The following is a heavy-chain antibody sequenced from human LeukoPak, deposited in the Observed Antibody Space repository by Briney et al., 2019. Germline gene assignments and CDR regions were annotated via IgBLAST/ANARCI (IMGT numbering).Heavy chain of an antibody. CDR3: ARGPKWIQLRAYYYYMDV. D-gene: IGHD5-18*01. CDR1: GYTFTSYD. V-gene: IGHV1-8*01. J-gene: IGHJ6*03. CDR2: MNPNSGNA. Sequence: ASVKVSCKASGYTFTSYDINWVRQATGQGLEWMGWMNPNSGNAGYAQKFQGRVTMTRNTSISTAYMELSNLRSEDTAVYYCARGPKWIQLRAYYYYMDVWGKGTTVTVSS.